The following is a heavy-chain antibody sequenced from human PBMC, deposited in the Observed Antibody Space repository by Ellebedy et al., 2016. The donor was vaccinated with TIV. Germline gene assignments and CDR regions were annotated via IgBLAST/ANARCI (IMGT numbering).Heavy chain of an antibody. CDR1: GLTFNIYV. CDR3: AKDLRYSAGWGGALDI. CDR2: ISGSGGRT. V-gene: IGHV3-23*01. Sequence: GESLKISCAASGLTFNIYVMNWVRQAPGKGLEWVSTISGSGGRTHYADSVKGRFTISRDNSRNTLYLQMNSVRGEDTAVYFCAKDLRYSAGWGGALDIWGHGAMVTVSS. J-gene: IGHJ3*02. D-gene: IGHD2-8*02.